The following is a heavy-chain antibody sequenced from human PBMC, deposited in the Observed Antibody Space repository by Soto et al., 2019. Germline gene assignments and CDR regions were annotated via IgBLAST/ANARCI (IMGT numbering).Heavy chain of an antibody. CDR3: TTDLWRIAVVVGSTGYFNP. Sequence: GSVRLSCAASGFTFSDAWMSWVRQAPGKGLDWVGRIKSKSDGGTTEYAAPVRGRFTISRDDSKNTLYLQMNSLKTEDTAVYYCTTDLWRIAVVVGSTGYFNPWGQGTPVTVSS. V-gene: IGHV3-15*01. J-gene: IGHJ5*02. CDR2: IKSKSDGGTT. CDR1: GFTFSDAW. D-gene: IGHD2-15*01.